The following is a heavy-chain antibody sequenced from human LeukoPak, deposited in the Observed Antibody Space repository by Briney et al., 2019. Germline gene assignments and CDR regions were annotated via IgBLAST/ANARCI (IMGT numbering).Heavy chain of an antibody. V-gene: IGHV4-61*02. CDR1: GGSISSGSYY. CDR2: IYTSGST. Sequence: SETLSLTCTVSGGSISSGSYYWSWIRQPAGKGLEWIGRIYTSGSTNYNPSLKSRVTISVDTSKNQFSLKLSSVTAADTAVYYCARENVMVYSSDYYYYMDVWGKGTTVTVSS. J-gene: IGHJ6*03. D-gene: IGHD2-8*01. CDR3: ARENVMVYSSDYYYYMDV.